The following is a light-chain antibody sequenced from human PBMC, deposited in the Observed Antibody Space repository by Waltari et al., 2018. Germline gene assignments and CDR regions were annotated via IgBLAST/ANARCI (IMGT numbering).Light chain of an antibody. V-gene: IGLV2-14*03. CDR3: NSFTSSNTVI. Sequence: QSALTQPASVSGSPGQSITISCTGPSIDIGLHNYVSWFQQHPGKAPKLMIYDVRNRPSGVSNRFSGSKSDYTASLTISGLQAEDEAVYFCNSFTSSNTVIFGGGTKLTV. J-gene: IGLJ2*01. CDR2: DVR. CDR1: SIDIGLHNY.